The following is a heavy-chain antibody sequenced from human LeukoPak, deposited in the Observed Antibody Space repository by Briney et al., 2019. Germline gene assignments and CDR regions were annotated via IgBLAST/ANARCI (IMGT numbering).Heavy chain of an antibody. Sequence: GGSLRLSCAASGFTFSSYGMHWVRQTPGKGLEWVAVIWYDGSNKYYADSVKGRFTISRDSSKNTLYLQMNSLRAEDTAVYYCARDNVLSGYYDSSGSLGYFDYWGQGTLVTVSS. J-gene: IGHJ4*02. D-gene: IGHD3-22*01. CDR2: IWYDGSNK. CDR1: GFTFSSYG. CDR3: ARDNVLSGYYDSSGSLGYFDY. V-gene: IGHV3-33*01.